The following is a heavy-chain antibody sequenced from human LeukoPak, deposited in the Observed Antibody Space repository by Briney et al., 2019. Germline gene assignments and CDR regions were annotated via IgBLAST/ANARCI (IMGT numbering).Heavy chain of an antibody. CDR3: ARGYSYGFGEVWHYYYYYGMDV. J-gene: IGHJ6*02. CDR1: GGTFSSYA. V-gene: IGHV1-69*13. D-gene: IGHD5-18*01. Sequence: PVKVSCKASGGTFSSYAISWVRQAPGQGLEWMGGIIPIFGTANYAQKFQGRVTITADESTSTAYMELSSLRSEDTAVYYCARGYSYGFGEVWHYYYYYGMDVWGQGTTVTVSS. CDR2: IIPIFGTA.